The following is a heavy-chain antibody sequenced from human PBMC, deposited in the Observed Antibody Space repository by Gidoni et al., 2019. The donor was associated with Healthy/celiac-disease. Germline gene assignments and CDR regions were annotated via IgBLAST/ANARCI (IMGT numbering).Heavy chain of an antibody. CDR1: GFTFSSYA. Sequence: EVQLLESGGGVVQPGGSLRLSCAGSGFTFSSYAMSWVRQAPGKGLEWVSAISGSCGSTYYADSVKGRFTISRDNSKNTLYLQMNSLRAEDTAVYYCAKDRDRISYSDSSGYFLDFDYWGQGTLVTVSS. CDR3: AKDRDRISYSDSSGYFLDFDY. D-gene: IGHD3-22*01. J-gene: IGHJ4*02. CDR2: ISGSCGST. V-gene: IGHV3-23*01.